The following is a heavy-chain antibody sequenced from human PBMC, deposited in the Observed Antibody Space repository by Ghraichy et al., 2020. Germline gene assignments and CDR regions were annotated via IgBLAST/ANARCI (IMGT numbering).Heavy chain of an antibody. CDR1: GFTFTNNA. CDR3: AKWESYNWNYVRYFDY. D-gene: IGHD1-7*01. V-gene: IGHV3-23*01. CDR2: ISGGGDST. J-gene: IGHJ4*02. Sequence: GGSLRLSCAASGFTFTNNAMSWVRQAPGKGLEWVSAISGGGDSTYYADSVKGRFTISRDNSKNTLYLQMNSLRAEDTAVYYCAKWESYNWNYVRYFDYWGQGTLVTVSS.